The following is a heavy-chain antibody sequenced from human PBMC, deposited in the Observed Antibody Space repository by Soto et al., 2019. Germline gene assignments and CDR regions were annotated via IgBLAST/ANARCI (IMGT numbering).Heavy chain of an antibody. V-gene: IGHV3-33*01. D-gene: IGHD3-10*01. Sequence: PGGSHRLSSTSSGFNFISYGMHWVRQAPGKGLEWVAVIWYDGSNKYYADSVKGRFTISRDNSKNTLYLQMNSLRAEDTAVYYCARHLYGYYYYGMDVWGQGTTVTVSS. CDR1: GFNFISYG. J-gene: IGHJ6*02. CDR2: IWYDGSNK. CDR3: ARHLYGYYYYGMDV.